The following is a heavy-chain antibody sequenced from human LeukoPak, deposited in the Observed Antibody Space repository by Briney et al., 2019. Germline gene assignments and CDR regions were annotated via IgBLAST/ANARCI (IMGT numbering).Heavy chain of an antibody. CDR2: IYLGDSSS. CDR3: ARQSQGGGSRWYYY. CDR1: GYTFNDFW. Sequence: GYLQISCQSSGYTFNDFWIGWARQIPGKGRERMGIIYLGDSSSIYRLSFQGQVTISVDKSINTAYLQCSSLEASDTAMYFCARQSQGGGSRWYYYWGQGTLVTVSS. J-gene: IGHJ4*02. V-gene: IGHV5-51*01. D-gene: IGHD6-13*01.